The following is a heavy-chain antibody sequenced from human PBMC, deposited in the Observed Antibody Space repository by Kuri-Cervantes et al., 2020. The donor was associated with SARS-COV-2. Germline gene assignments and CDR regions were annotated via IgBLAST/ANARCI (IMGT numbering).Heavy chain of an antibody. V-gene: IGHV4-61*01. Sequence: SETLSLTCTVSGGSISSSSYYWSWIRQPPGKGLEWIGYIYYSGSTNYNPSLKSRVTISVDTSKNQFSLKLSSVTAADTAVYYCARGVGSSSSSLYWGQGNLVNVSS. CDR2: IYYSGST. CDR1: GGSISSSSYY. CDR3: ARGVGSSSSSLY. J-gene: IGHJ4*02. D-gene: IGHD6-13*01.